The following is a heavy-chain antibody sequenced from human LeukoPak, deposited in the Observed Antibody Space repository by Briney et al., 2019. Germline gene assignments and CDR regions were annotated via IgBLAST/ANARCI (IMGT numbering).Heavy chain of an antibody. V-gene: IGHV4-61*02. CDR1: GGSISSGSYY. CDR3: ARGSSAVAFNWFDP. Sequence: PSQTLSLTCTVSGGSISSGSYYWSWIRQPAGKGLEWIGRIYTSGSTNYNPSLKSRVTISVDTSKNQFSLKLSSVTAEDTAVYYCARGSSAVAFNWFDPWGQGTLVTVPS. CDR2: IYTSGST. D-gene: IGHD6-19*01. J-gene: IGHJ5*02.